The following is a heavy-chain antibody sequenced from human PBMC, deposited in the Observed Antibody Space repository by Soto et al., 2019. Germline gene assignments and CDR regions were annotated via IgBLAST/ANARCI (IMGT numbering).Heavy chain of an antibody. CDR2: ISGSGGST. CDR3: AKGVAMIVVVTDY. D-gene: IGHD3-22*01. J-gene: IGHJ4*02. CDR1: GFTFSSYA. V-gene: IGHV3-23*01. Sequence: GGSLRPSCAASGFTFSSYAMSWVRQAPGKGLEWVSAISGSGGSTYYAGSVKGRFTISRDNSKNTLYLQMNSLRAEDTAVYYCAKGVAMIVVVTDYWGQGTLVTVSS.